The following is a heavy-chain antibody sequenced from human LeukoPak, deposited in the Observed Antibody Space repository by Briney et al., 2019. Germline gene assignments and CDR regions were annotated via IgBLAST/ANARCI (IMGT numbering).Heavy chain of an antibody. V-gene: IGHV3-7*01. J-gene: IGHJ4*02. CDR3: ARLMGTVTTYDY. Sequence: PGGSLRLACAASGFTFSNHWMSWVCQAPGKGLEWVASITPDGSGDHYMDSVKGRFTVSRDNAENSLYLQMNSLGAEDAAIYYCARLMGTVTTYDYWGQGTLVTVSS. D-gene: IGHD1-7*01. CDR2: ITPDGSGD. CDR1: GFTFSNHW.